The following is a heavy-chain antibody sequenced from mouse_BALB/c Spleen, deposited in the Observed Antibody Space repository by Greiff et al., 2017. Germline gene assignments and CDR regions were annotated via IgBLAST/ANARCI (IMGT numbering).Heavy chain of an antibody. CDR3: ASLGGSYAMDY. CDR2: ILPGSGST. Sequence: QVQLQQSGAELMKPGASVKISCKATGYTFSSYWIEWVKQRPGHGLEWIGEILPGSGSTNYNEKFKGKATFTADTSSNTAYMQLSSLTSEDSAVYYCASLGGSYAMDYWGQGTSVTVSS. D-gene: IGHD4-1*01. V-gene: IGHV1-9*01. J-gene: IGHJ4*01. CDR1: GYTFSSYW.